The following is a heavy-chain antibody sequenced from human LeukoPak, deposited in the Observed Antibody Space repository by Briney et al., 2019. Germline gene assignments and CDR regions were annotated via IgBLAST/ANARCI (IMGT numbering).Heavy chain of an antibody. D-gene: IGHD3-22*01. CDR2: IYYSGNT. CDR1: GYSISSGYY. J-gene: IGHJ4*02. Sequence: PSETLSLTCAVSGYSISSGYYWCWIRQPPGKGLEWIGSIYYSGNTYYNPSLKSRVFISIDTSKNHFSLRLNSVTAADTAIYYCARHYYETSGYYYYFDYWGQGTLVIVSS. V-gene: IGHV4-38-2*01. CDR3: ARHYYETSGYYYYFDY.